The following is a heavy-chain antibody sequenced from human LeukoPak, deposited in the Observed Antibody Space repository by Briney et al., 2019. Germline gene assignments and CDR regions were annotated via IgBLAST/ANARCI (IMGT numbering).Heavy chain of an antibody. CDR2: ISSSGSTI. Sequence: PGGSLRLSCAASGFTFSSYEMNWVRQAPGKGLEWVSYISSSGSTIYYADSVKGRFTISRDNAKNSLYLQMNSLRAEDTAADYCARIAARLPWFDPWGQGTLVTASS. CDR1: GFTFSSYE. J-gene: IGHJ5*02. CDR3: ARIAARLPWFDP. D-gene: IGHD6-6*01. V-gene: IGHV3-48*03.